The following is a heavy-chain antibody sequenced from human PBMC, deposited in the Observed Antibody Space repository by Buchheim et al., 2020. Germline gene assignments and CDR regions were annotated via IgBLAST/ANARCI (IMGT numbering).Heavy chain of an antibody. CDR3: AKHSIP. CDR1: GFTFRNYW. Sequence: EVYLVESGGGLVQPGGSLRLSCAASGFTFRNYWMNWVRQAPGKGLEWVANINEDGTEKYYVDSVKGQFTISRDNAMSSVYLQMSSLRVEDTAVYYCAKHSIPWGQGT. CDR2: INEDGTEK. J-gene: IGHJ5*02. D-gene: IGHD2/OR15-2a*01. V-gene: IGHV3-7*03.